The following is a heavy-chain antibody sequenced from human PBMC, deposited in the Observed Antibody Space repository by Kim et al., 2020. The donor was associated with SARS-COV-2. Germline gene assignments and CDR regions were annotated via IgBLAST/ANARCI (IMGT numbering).Heavy chain of an antibody. Sequence: SVKVSCKASGGTFSSYAISWVRQAPGQGLEWTGRIIPILGIANYAQKFQGRVTITADKSTSTTYMELSSLRSEDTAVYYCASSNNDAFDVWGQGTMVTVSS. J-gene: IGHJ3*01. CDR2: IIPILGIA. CDR3: ASSNNDAFDV. CDR1: GGTFSSYA. D-gene: IGHD6-6*01. V-gene: IGHV1-69*04.